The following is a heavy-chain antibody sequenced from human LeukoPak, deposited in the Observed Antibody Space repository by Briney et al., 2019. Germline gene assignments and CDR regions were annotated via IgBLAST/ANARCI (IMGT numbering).Heavy chain of an antibody. V-gene: IGHV4-59*11. D-gene: IGHD2-2*01. J-gene: IGHJ6*03. CDR2: IYYSGST. CDR3: AREVQDIVVVPAATHYMDV. Sequence: SETLSLTCTVSGGSISSHYWSWIRQPPGKGLEWIGYIYYSGSTNYNPSLKSRVTISVDTSKNQLSLKLSSVTAADTAVYYCAREVQDIVVVPAATHYMDVWGKGTTVTVSS. CDR1: GGSISSHY.